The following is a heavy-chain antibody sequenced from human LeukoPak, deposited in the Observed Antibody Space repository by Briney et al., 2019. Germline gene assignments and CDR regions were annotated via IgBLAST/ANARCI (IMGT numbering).Heavy chain of an antibody. V-gene: IGHV4-59*08. J-gene: IGHJ4*02. Sequence: SETLSLTCTVSGGSISSYYWSWIRQPPGKGLEWIGYIYYSGSTNYNPSLKSRVTISVDTSKNQFSLKLSSVTAADTAVYYCARRGGGYELDYWGQGTLVTVSS. D-gene: IGHD5-12*01. CDR3: ARRGGGYELDY. CDR2: IYYSGST. CDR1: GGSISSYY.